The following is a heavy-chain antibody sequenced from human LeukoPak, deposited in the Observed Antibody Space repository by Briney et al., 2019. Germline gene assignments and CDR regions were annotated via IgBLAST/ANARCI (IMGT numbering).Heavy chain of an antibody. J-gene: IGHJ3*02. V-gene: IGHV4-59*12. Sequence: SETLSLTCTVSGGSISSYYWSWIRQPPGKGLEWIGYIYYSGSTNYNPSLKSQVTISVDTSKNQFSLKLSSVTAADTAVYYCARDGYYYDSSGYYGPDAFDIWGQGTMVTVSS. D-gene: IGHD3-22*01. CDR2: IYYSGST. CDR1: GGSISSYY. CDR3: ARDGYYYDSSGYYGPDAFDI.